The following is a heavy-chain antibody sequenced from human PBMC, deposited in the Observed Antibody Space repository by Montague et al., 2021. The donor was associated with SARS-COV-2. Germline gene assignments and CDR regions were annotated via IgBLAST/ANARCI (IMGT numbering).Heavy chain of an antibody. CDR2: ISSSGGGSTK. J-gene: IGHJ6*02. Sequence: SLRLSCAASGFFFSSYEMNWVRQAPGKGLEWISYISSSGGGSTKHYTDSVKGRFTISRDNAKNSLYLQMNSLRVEDTAIYYCAGDRDWDDWCGMDVWGQGTTVTVSS. CDR1: GFFFSSYE. CDR3: AGDRDWDDWCGMDV. D-gene: IGHD2-21*01. V-gene: IGHV3-48*03.